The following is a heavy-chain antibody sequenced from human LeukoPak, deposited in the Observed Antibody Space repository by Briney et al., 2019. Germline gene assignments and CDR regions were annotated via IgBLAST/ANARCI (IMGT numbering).Heavy chain of an antibody. CDR2: IRGGGATT. Sequence: PGLSVRLSCAASGFTFSSYAMSWVRQSPGKGLQWVSAIRGGGATTYSSDFADSVKGRFTISRDNSKNTLYLQMNSLRAEDTAVYYCAKFYDVLTGYFDCWGQGALVTVPS. J-gene: IGHJ4*02. CDR3: AKFYDVLTGYFDC. CDR1: GFTFSSYA. D-gene: IGHD3-9*01. V-gene: IGHV3-23*01.